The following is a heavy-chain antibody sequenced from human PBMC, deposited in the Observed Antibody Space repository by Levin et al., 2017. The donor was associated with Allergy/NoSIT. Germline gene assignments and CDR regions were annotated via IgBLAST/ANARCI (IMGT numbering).Heavy chain of an antibody. V-gene: IGHV4-34*01. CDR2: RKHRGIK. J-gene: IGHJ3*02. D-gene: IGHD2-15*01. CDR1: GGSFSGYY. Sequence: EKLSLTCAVYGGSFSGYYWSWIRQPPGKGLEWMGERKHRGIKNYNPSLKRRVTISVDTSKNQFSLKLSSVTAADTAMYYCAEYCSGGSCHYGGRKIDAFTSWGQGTMVTVSS. CDR3: AEYCSGGSCHYGGRKIDAFTS.